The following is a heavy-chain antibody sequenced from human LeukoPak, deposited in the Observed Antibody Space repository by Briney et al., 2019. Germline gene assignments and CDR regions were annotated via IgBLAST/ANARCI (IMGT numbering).Heavy chain of an antibody. V-gene: IGHV3-48*03. CDR3: ARETRDSSGFGAFDI. CDR1: GFSFSTSE. CDR2: ISTTGSGV. J-gene: IGHJ3*02. Sequence: GGSLRLSCAASGFSFSTSEMSWVRQAPGKGLEWLSYISTTGSGVIYADSVKGRFTMSRDNAKNSLFLQMNSLRAEDTAAYYCARETRDSSGFGAFDIWGRGTMVTVSS. D-gene: IGHD3-22*01.